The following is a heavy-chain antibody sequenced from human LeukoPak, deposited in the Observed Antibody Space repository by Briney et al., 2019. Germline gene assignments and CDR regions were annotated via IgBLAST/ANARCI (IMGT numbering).Heavy chain of an antibody. CDR3: TTESSTSLKY. CDR1: GFTFSSYA. J-gene: IGHJ4*02. D-gene: IGHD2-2*01. Sequence: PGGSLRLSCAASGFTFSSYAMSWVRQAPGKGLEWVGRIKTTSDGGTTDYAAPVKGRFTVSRDDSKNTLYLQMNSLKTEDTAMYYCTTESSTSLKYWGQGTLVTVSS. V-gene: IGHV3-15*01. CDR2: IKTTSDGGTT.